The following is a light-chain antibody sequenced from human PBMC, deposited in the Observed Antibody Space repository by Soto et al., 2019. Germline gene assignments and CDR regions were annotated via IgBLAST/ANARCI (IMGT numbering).Light chain of an antibody. CDR3: QQHSNAPWT. J-gene: IGKJ1*01. V-gene: IGKV3D-20*02. Sequence: EIVLTQSPGTLTLSPGESAALSCRASQTISTNNLVWSRQKPGHAPRLLIYAVSSRAAGIPDRCRGSGSGTDVALTIARLEREDSAVYYCQQHSNAPWTVGQGTRVEI. CDR2: AVS. CDR1: QTISTNN.